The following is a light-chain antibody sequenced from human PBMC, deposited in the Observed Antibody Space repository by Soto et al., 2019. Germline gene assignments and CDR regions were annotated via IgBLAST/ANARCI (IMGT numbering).Light chain of an antibody. CDR2: DAS. CDR1: QSISNS. CDR3: QQYNNYSPTWT. V-gene: IGKV1-5*01. J-gene: IGKJ1*01. Sequence: DIPMTQSPSTLSASVGDRVSITCRASQSISNSLAWYQQKPGKAPKLLIYDASSLESGVPSRFSGSASGTEFTLTISSLQPDDFATYYCQQYNNYSPTWTFGQVTKVDIK.